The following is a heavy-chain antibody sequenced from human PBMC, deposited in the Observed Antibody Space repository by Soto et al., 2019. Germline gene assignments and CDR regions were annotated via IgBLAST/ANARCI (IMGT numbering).Heavy chain of an antibody. CDR2: IKSKTSGGTT. CDR1: GVTFSSAW. Sequence: PXGSLRLSCAASGVTFSSAWINWVRQAPGKGLEWVGRIKSKTSGGTTAVAAPVKVRCAISRDDSNNIVYMQMSNLKTEDTSLDYCTTYDDCTIIVNRFAVWGHGT. D-gene: IGHD3-16*01. V-gene: IGHV3-15*07. J-gene: IGHJ4*01. CDR3: TTYDDCTIIVNRFAV.